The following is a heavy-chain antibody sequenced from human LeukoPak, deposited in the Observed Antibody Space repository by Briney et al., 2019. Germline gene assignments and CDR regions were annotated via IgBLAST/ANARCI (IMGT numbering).Heavy chain of an antibody. CDR3: ARVEDYGSVGDY. Sequence: GEPLKISCRGSGYSFTSNWIAWVLQLPRKRLEWMGINYPGDSDTIYSPSFQGQVTISADKSISTPYLQWSSLKASDTAMYYCARVEDYGSVGDYWGQGTLVTVSS. D-gene: IGHD3-10*01. CDR1: GYSFTSNW. CDR2: NYPGDSDT. V-gene: IGHV5-51*01. J-gene: IGHJ4*02.